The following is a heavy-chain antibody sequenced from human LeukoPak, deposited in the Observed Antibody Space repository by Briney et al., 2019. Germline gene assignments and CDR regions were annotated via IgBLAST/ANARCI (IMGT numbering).Heavy chain of an antibody. J-gene: IGHJ5*02. CDR1: GGSFSGYY. CDR2: INHSGST. D-gene: IGHD6-13*01. V-gene: IGHV4-34*01. Sequence: SETLSLTCAVYGGSFSGYYWSWIRQPPGKGLEWIGEINHSGSTNYNPSLKSRVTISVDTSKNQFSLKLSSVTAADTAVYYCARDAGQQLPGVNWFDPWGQGTLVTVSS. CDR3: ARDAGQQLPGVNWFDP.